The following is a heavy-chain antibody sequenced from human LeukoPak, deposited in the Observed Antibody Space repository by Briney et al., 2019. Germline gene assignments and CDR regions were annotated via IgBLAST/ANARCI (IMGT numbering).Heavy chain of an antibody. Sequence: GRSLRLSCAASGFTFSSYGMHWVRQAPGKGLEWVAVIWYDGSNKYYADSVKGRFTISRDNSKNTLYLQMNSLRAEDTAVYYCARDSRVVPAAIQYYFGYWGQGTLVTVSS. CDR3: ARDSRVVPAAIQYYFGY. CDR1: GFTFSSYG. J-gene: IGHJ4*02. D-gene: IGHD2-2*02. CDR2: IWYDGSNK. V-gene: IGHV3-33*01.